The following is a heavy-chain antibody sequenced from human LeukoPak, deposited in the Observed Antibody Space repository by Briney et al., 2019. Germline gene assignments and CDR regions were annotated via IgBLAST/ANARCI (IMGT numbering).Heavy chain of an antibody. J-gene: IGHJ4*02. V-gene: IGHV6-1*01. CDR2: TYYRSKGYN. CDR1: GDSVSSDNAV. D-gene: IGHD6-19*01. Sequence: SQTLSLTCAISGDSVSSDNAVWNWIRQSPSRGLEWLGRTYYRSKGYNDYALSVRSRISINPDTTKNQFSVQVKSVTPDDTAVYYCVRDSGWRFDQWGQGILVTVSS. CDR3: VRDSGWRFDQ.